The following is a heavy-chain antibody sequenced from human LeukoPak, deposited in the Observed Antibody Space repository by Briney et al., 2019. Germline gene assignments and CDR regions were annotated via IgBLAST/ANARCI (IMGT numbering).Heavy chain of an antibody. J-gene: IGHJ6*03. V-gene: IGHV3-21*01. Sequence: GGSLRLSCAASGFTFSSYSMNWVRQAPGKGLEWVSSISSSSSYIYYADSVKGRFTISRDNAKNSLYLQMNSLRAEDTAVYYCARKYCSSTSCYFTNMDVWGKGTTVTVSS. CDR3: ARKYCSSTSCYFTNMDV. D-gene: IGHD2-2*01. CDR1: GFTFSSYS. CDR2: ISSSSSYI.